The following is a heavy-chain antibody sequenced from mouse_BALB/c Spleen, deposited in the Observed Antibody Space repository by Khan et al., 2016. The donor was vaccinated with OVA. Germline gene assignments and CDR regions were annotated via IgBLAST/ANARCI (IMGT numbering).Heavy chain of an antibody. CDR3: TRGGVDGSSFAY. D-gene: IGHD2-3*01. CDR2: IYPSDSYT. V-gene: IGHV1-69*02. J-gene: IGHJ3*01. Sequence: QVQLQQPGTELVRPGASVKLSCKASGYTFTNYWINWVKQRPGQGLEWIGNIYPSDSYTNYNQKFKDKATLTVDKSSSTASTQLSSPTSEDSAVYYCTRGGVDGSSFAYWGQGTMVTVSA. CDR1: GYTFTNYW.